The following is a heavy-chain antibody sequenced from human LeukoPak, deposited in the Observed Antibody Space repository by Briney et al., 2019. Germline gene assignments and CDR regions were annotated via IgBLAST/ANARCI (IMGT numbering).Heavy chain of an antibody. V-gene: IGHV3-30-3*01. D-gene: IGHD6-13*01. CDR2: ISYDGSNK. CDR1: GFTFSSYA. Sequence: GGSLRLSCAASGFTFSSYAMHWVRQAPGKGLEWVAVISYDGSNKYYADSVKGRFTISRDNSKNTLYLQMNSLRTEDTAVYYCAREGDSSSLGYWGQGTLVTVSS. CDR3: AREGDSSSLGY. J-gene: IGHJ4*02.